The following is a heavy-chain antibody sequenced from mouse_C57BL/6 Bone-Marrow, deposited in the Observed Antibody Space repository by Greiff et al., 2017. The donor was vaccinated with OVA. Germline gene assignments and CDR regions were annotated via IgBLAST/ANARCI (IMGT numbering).Heavy chain of an antibody. V-gene: IGHV1-50*01. CDR1: GYTFTSYW. J-gene: IGHJ1*03. CDR3: ARFAVITTVVADWYFDV. D-gene: IGHD1-1*01. CDR2: IDPSGGYT. Sequence: VQLQQPGAELVKPGASVKLSCKASGYTFTSYWMQWVKQRPGQGLEWIGEIDPSGGYTNYNQKFKGKATLTVDTSSSTAYMQLSSLTSEDSAVYSCARFAVITTVVADWYFDVWGTGTTVTVSS.